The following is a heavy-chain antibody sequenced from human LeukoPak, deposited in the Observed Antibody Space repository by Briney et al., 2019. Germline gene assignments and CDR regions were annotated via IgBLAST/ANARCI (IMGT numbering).Heavy chain of an antibody. Sequence: SETLSLTCTVSGYSISSGYYWGWIRQPPGKGLEWIGYIYYSGSTNYNPSLKSRVTISVDTSKNQFSLKLSSVTAADTAVYYCARTSGSYWVYFDYWGQGTLVTVSS. CDR2: IYYSGST. D-gene: IGHD1-26*01. CDR3: ARTSGSYWVYFDY. J-gene: IGHJ4*02. V-gene: IGHV4-38-2*02. CDR1: GYSISSGYY.